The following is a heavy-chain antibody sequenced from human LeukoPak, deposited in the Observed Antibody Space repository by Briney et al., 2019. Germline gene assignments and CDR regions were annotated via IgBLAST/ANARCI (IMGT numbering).Heavy chain of an antibody. D-gene: IGHD3-22*01. J-gene: IGHJ2*01. CDR2: VYYSGAT. V-gene: IGHV4-59*08. Sequence: PSETLSLTCTVSDGSISNYYWSWIRQPPGKGLQWIGYVYYSGATKYNPSLKSRVSMSVDASKKQFSLRLSSVTATDTAVYYCARLNLRYFESSDFPHWYFTLWGRGTLVTVSS. CDR1: DGSISNYY. CDR3: ARLNLRYFESSDFPHWYFTL.